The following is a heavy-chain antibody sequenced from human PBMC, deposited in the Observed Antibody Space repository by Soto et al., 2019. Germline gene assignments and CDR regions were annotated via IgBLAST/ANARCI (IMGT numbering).Heavy chain of an antibody. D-gene: IGHD2-8*01. J-gene: IGHJ4*02. V-gene: IGHV3-23*01. CDR2: ITGSGRDT. Sequence: VGSLRLSCAASGFTFRNNVLSWVRQAPGKGLDWVSGITGSGRDTYDADSVKGRFTISRDNSKNMVFLQMNSLRAEDTALYYCAKNGLDNSPSAIDSWGPGTLVTVSS. CDR3: AKNGLDNSPSAIDS. CDR1: GFTFRNNV.